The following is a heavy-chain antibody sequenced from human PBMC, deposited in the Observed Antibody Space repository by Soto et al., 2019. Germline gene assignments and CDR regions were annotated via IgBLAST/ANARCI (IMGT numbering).Heavy chain of an antibody. CDR3: ARGGYYDILTGRHNWFDP. CDR2: IYYSGST. V-gene: IGHV4-59*01. J-gene: IGHJ5*02. D-gene: IGHD3-9*01. Sequence: SETLSLTCTVSGGSISSYYWSWIRQPPGKGLEWIGYIYYSGSTNYNPSIKSRVTISVDTSKNQFSLKLSSVTAADTAMYYCARGGYYDILTGRHNWFDPWGQGTLVTVSS. CDR1: GGSISSYY.